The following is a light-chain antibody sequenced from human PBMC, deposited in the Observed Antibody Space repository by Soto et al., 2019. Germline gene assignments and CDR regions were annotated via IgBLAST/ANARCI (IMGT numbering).Light chain of an antibody. J-gene: IGLJ2*01. CDR3: QSYDSTYVV. Sequence: QSALTQPASVSGSPGQSITISCTGTSSDVGGYNYVSWYQQHPGKAPKLMIYEVSNRPSGVSNRFSGSKSGNTASLTISGLKPEDEADYFCQSYDSTYVVFGGGTRLTVL. CDR1: SSDVGGYNY. CDR2: EVS. V-gene: IGLV2-14*01.